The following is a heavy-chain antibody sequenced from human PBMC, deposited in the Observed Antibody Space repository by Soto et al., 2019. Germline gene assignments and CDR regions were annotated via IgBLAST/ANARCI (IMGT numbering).Heavy chain of an antibody. J-gene: IGHJ6*02. CDR3: AASCVGCGGFNYYGMDV. CDR1: GGSISSGGYY. D-gene: IGHD2-21*01. CDR2: IYYSGTT. Sequence: SETLSLTCAVSGGSISSGGYYWNWIRQHPGKGLEWIGYIYYSGTTYYNPSLKSRVTISVDTSKNQFSLKLSSVTAADTAVYYCAASCVGCGGFNYYGMDVWGQGTTVTVSS. V-gene: IGHV4-31*11.